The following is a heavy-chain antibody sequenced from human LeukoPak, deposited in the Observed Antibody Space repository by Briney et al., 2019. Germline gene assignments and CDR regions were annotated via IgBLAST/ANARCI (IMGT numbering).Heavy chain of an antibody. CDR2: INPNSGGT. V-gene: IGHV1-2*02. Sequence: ASVKVSCKASGYTFTGYYMHWVRQAPGQGLEWMGWINPNSGGTNYAQKFQGRVTMTRDASISTAYMELSRLRSDDTAVYYCARSAMVRGVIITKPPSYWGQGTLVTVSS. D-gene: IGHD3-10*01. J-gene: IGHJ4*02. CDR3: ARSAMVRGVIITKPPSY. CDR1: GYTFTGYY.